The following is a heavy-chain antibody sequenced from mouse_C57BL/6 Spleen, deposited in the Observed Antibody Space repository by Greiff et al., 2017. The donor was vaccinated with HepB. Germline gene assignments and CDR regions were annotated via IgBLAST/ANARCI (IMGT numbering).Heavy chain of an antibody. D-gene: IGHD3-2*02. CDR3: ASGLQLRLLY. CDR1: GFNFNNDW. Sequence: QVQLQQPGAELVKPGASVKLSCKASGFNFNNDWMHWVKQRPGRGLEWIGGIDPNSGGTKYNEKFQGKDTLTVDKSSNPAYMQLRRLQSEDSAVYYCASGLQLRLLYWGQGTTLTVST. V-gene: IGHV1-72*01. CDR2: IDPNSGGT. J-gene: IGHJ2*01.